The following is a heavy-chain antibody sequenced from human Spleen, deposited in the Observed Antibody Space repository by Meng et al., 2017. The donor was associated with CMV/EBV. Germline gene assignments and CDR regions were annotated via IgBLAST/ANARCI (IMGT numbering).Heavy chain of an antibody. CDR1: GYSFTSYS. D-gene: IGHD6-19*01. J-gene: IGHJ4*02. V-gene: IGHV7-4-1*02. CDR2: INTNTGNP. Sequence: QIQLVQSGSELNKPGPSVKVSCKASGYSFTSYSMTWVRQAPGQGLEWMGWINTNTGNPTYAQGFTGRFVFSLNTSVSTEYLQISSLKAEDTAMYYCARGGVVPYTSGSYWGQGTLVTVSS. CDR3: ARGGVVPYTSGSY.